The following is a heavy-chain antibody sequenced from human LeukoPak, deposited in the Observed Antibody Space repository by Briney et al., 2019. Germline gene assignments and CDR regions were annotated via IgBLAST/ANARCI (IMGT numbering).Heavy chain of an antibody. CDR2: IKQDGSER. Sequence: GGSLRLSCAASGFTFPSHWMSWVRQAPGKGLEWVANIKQDGSERYYVDSVKGRFTISRDNAKNTLYLQMNSLRAEDTAVYYCATIYFWGQGTLVTVSS. D-gene: IGHD2-2*02. CDR1: GFTFPSHW. CDR3: ATIYF. J-gene: IGHJ4*02. V-gene: IGHV3-7*03.